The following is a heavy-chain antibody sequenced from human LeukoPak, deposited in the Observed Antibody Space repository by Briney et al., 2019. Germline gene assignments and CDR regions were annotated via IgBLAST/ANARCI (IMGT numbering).Heavy chain of an antibody. Sequence: SVKVSCKASGYTFTSYGISWVRQAPGQGLEWMGGIIPIFGTANYAQKFQGRVTITADKSTSTAYMELSSLRSEDTAVYYCAGSEYCTNGVCYPYYYYYYMDVWGKGTTVTVSS. CDR1: GYTFTSYG. CDR3: AGSEYCTNGVCYPYYYYYYMDV. J-gene: IGHJ6*03. CDR2: IIPIFGTA. D-gene: IGHD2-8*01. V-gene: IGHV1-69*06.